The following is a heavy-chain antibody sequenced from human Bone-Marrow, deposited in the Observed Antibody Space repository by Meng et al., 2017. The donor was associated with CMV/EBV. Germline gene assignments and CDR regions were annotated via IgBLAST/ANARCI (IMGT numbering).Heavy chain of an antibody. CDR2: ISAYNGDT. Sequence: ASVKVSCKASGYTFNSYGITWVRQAPGQGLEWMGWISAYNGDTNYAQKLQGRVTMTVDTPTTTVYMELRSLRSDDTAVYYCAIDKYDFWSTLYYYGMDVWGQGTTVTVSS. J-gene: IGHJ6*01. V-gene: IGHV1-18*01. D-gene: IGHD3-3*01. CDR1: GYTFNSYG. CDR3: AIDKYDFWSTLYYYGMDV.